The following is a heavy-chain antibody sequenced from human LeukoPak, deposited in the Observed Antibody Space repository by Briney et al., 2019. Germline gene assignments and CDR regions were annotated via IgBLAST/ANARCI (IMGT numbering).Heavy chain of an antibody. J-gene: IGHJ4*02. CDR2: ISGSGGST. CDR3: ARGGGGSQLWLVVY. V-gene: IGHV3-23*01. D-gene: IGHD5-18*01. CDR1: GFTFSSYG. Sequence: GGTLRLSCAASGFTFSSYGMSWVRQAPGKGLEWVSAISGSGGSTYYADSVKGRFTISRDNAKNSLYLQMNSLRAEDTAVYYCARGGGGSQLWLVVYWGQGTLVTVSS.